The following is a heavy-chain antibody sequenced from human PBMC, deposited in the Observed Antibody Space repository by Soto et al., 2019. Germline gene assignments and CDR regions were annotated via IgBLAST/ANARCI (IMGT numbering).Heavy chain of an antibody. CDR2: ISGSGGST. Sequence: EVQLLESGGGLVQPGGSLRLSCAASGFTFSNYGMSWVRQAPGKGLEWVSVISGSGGSTYYADSVKGRFTISRDNSKNTLYLQMNSLRAEDTAVYYCAKDFGGDDILTAPYYFDYWGQGTLVTVSS. D-gene: IGHD3-9*01. J-gene: IGHJ4*02. V-gene: IGHV3-23*01. CDR1: GFTFSNYG. CDR3: AKDFGGDDILTAPYYFDY.